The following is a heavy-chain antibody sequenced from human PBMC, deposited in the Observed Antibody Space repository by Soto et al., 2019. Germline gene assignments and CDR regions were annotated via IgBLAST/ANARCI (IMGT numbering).Heavy chain of an antibody. V-gene: IGHV4-39*07. CDR3: AGDIAAAGSGWFDP. CDR1: GGSISSSNYY. Sequence: SETLSLTCTVSGGSISSSNYYWGWIRQPPGKGLEWIGSINYSGKTYYTSSLKSRVTISVDKSKNQFSLKLSSVTAADTAVYYCAGDIAAAGSGWFDPWGQGTLVTVSS. CDR2: INYSGKT. J-gene: IGHJ5*02. D-gene: IGHD6-13*01.